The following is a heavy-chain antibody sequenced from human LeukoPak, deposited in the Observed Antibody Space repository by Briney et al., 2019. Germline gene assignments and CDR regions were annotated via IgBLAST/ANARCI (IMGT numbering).Heavy chain of an antibody. V-gene: IGHV4-31*03. CDR1: GGSISSGGYY. D-gene: IGHD6-19*01. CDR2: IYYSGST. Sequence: SQTLSLTCTVSGGSISSGGYYWSWIRQHPGKGLEWIGYIYYSGSTYYNPSLKSRVTISVDTSKNQFSLKLSSVTAADTAVYYCASWAGIAVAGIHSMFDPWGQGTLVTVSS. CDR3: ASWAGIAVAGIHSMFDP. J-gene: IGHJ5*02.